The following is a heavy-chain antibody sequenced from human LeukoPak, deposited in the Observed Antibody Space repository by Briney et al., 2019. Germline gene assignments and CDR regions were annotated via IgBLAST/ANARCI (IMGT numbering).Heavy chain of an antibody. CDR1: GYTFTGYY. D-gene: IGHD3-9*01. Sequence: ASVKVSCKASGYTFTGYYMHWVRQAPGQGLEWMGWINPNSGGTNYAQKFQGRVTMTRDTSISTAYMELSRLRSDDTAVYYCARDKAYYDILTGYHGAFDIWGQGTMVTVSS. CDR3: ARDKAYYDILTGYHGAFDI. CDR2: INPNSGGT. J-gene: IGHJ3*02. V-gene: IGHV1-2*02.